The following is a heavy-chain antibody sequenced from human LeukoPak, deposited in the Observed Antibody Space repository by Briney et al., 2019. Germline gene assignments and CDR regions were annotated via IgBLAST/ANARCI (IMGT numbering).Heavy chain of an antibody. V-gene: IGHV3-30-3*02. CDR3: AKDNYGSGSYLIYFDS. J-gene: IGHJ4*02. Sequence: PGGSLRLSCATSGFSFSTYSMHWVRQAPGKGLEWLAVIGSDGSVKYYADSVKGRFTISRDNSRITLDLQMNSLRAEDTAVYYCAKDNYGSGSYLIYFDSWGQGTLVTVSS. CDR1: GFSFSTYS. D-gene: IGHD3-10*01. CDR2: IGSDGSVK.